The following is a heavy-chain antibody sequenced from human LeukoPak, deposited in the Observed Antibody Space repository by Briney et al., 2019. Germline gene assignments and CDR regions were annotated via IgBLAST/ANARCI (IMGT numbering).Heavy chain of an antibody. V-gene: IGHV3-23*01. CDR1: GFTFSSYA. CDR2: ISGSGGST. J-gene: IGHJ4*02. CDR3: AEATGYSGYDWAFDY. D-gene: IGHD5-12*01. Sequence: GGSLRLSCAASGFTFSSYAMSWVRQAPGKGLEWVSAISGSGGSTYYADSVKGRFTISRDNSKNTLYLQMNSLRAEDTAVYYCAEATGYSGYDWAFDYWGQGTLVTVSS.